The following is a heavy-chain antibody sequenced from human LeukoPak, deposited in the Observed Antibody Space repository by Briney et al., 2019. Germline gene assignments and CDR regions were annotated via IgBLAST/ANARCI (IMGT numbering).Heavy chain of an antibody. CDR3: AREELTGDLDY. Sequence: KASETLSLTCTVSGGSISSYYWSWIRQPPGKGLEWIGYIYYSGSTNYNPSLKSRVTISVDTSKNQFSLKLSSVTAADTAVYYCAREELTGDLDYWGQGTLVTVSS. D-gene: IGHD7-27*01. J-gene: IGHJ4*02. V-gene: IGHV4-59*12. CDR1: GGSISSYY. CDR2: IYYSGST.